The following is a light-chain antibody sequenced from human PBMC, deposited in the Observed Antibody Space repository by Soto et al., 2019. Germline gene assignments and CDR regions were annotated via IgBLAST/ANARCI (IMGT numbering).Light chain of an antibody. CDR3: CSYAGSYTSL. CDR2: DVS. Sequence: QSVLTQPRSVSGSPGQSVTISCTGTSSDVGGYNYVSWYQQHPGKAPKLMIYDVSKRPSGVPDRFSGSKSGNTASLTISGLQAEDEADYYCCSYAGSYTSLFGTGTKATVL. CDR1: SSDVGGYNY. V-gene: IGLV2-11*01. J-gene: IGLJ1*01.